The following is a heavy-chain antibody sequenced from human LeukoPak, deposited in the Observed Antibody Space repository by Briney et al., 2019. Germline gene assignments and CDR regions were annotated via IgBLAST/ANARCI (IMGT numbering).Heavy chain of an antibody. CDR3: ARGAQYYDFWSGYQSFGY. Sequence: GGSLRLSCAASGFTFDDYGMSWVRQPPGKGLEWVCGINWNGSSNGYADSVKEGFIISRHNDKHSLYLPTNSQRADDAAFYCCARGAQYYDFWSGYQSFGYWGQGTLVTVSS. D-gene: IGHD3-3*01. V-gene: IGHV3-20*04. CDR1: GFTFDDYG. CDR2: INWNGSSN. J-gene: IGHJ4*02.